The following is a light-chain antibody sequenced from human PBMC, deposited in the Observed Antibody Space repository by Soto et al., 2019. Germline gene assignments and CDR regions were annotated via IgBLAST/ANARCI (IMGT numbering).Light chain of an antibody. Sequence: SSELTQPPSVSVAPGKTARITCGGNNIGSKSVHCYQQKAGQAPVLVIFNEVDRPSGIPERFSGSNSGNTATLTITRVDAGDEADYYCHVWDSDSDHPLFGEGTKLTVL. J-gene: IGLJ3*02. V-gene: IGLV3-21*01. CDR3: HVWDSDSDHPL. CDR2: NEV. CDR1: NIGSKS.